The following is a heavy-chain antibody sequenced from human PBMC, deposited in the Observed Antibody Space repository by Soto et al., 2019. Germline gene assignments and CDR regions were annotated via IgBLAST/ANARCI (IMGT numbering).Heavy chain of an antibody. CDR3: ASHSPPDFWSGYYTGNYYGMDV. Sequence: GASLKISCKGSGYSFTSYWISWVRQMPGKGLEWMGRIDPSDSYTNYSPSFQGHVTISADKSISTAYLQWSSLKASDTAMYYCASHSPPDFWSGYYTGNYYGMDVWGQGTTVTVSS. D-gene: IGHD3-3*01. CDR2: IDPSDSYT. J-gene: IGHJ6*02. V-gene: IGHV5-10-1*01. CDR1: GYSFTSYW.